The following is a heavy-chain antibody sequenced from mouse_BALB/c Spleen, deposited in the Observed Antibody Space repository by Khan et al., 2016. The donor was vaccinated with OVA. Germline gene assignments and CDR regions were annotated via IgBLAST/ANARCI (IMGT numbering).Heavy chain of an antibody. CDR1: GYSFTDYN. D-gene: IGHD2-1*01. J-gene: IGHJ2*01. CDR3: TRLVTNYSFDY. V-gene: IGHV1-39*01. CDR2: IDPYYGDA. Sequence: VQLQQSGPELDKPGASVKISCKASGYSFTDYNMNWVKQSNGKSLEWIGNIDPYYGDAHYNQKFKGKATLTVDRSSSTAYMQLKSLTSEDSAVYYCTRLVTNYSFDYWCHGATLTVAS.